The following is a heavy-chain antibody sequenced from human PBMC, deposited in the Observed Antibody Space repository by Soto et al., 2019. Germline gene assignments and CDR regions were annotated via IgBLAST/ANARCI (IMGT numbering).Heavy chain of an antibody. CDR1: GGSISSSSYY. D-gene: IGHD2-2*01. Sequence: SETLSLTCTVSGGSISSSSYYWGWIRQPPGKGLEWIGSIYYSGSTYYNPSLKSRVTISVDTSKNRFSLKLSSVTAADTAVYYCARRRRQLRNYYYYYGMDVWGQGTTVTVS. J-gene: IGHJ6*02. CDR2: IYYSGST. V-gene: IGHV4-39*01. CDR3: ARRRRQLRNYYYYYGMDV.